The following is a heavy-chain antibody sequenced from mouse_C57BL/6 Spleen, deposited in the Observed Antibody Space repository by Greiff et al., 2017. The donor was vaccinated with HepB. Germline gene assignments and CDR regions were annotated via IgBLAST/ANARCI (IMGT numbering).Heavy chain of an antibody. CDR2: IDPSDSYT. CDR3: ARSNSYSDFDY. J-gene: IGHJ2*01. D-gene: IGHD2-12*01. CDR1: GYTFTSYW. Sequence: QVQLQQPGAELVRPGTSVKLSCKASGYTFTSYWMHWVKQRPGQGLEWIGVIDPSDSYTNYNQKFKGKATLTVDASSSTAYMQLSSLTSEDSAVYYCARSNSYSDFDYWGQGTTLTVAS. V-gene: IGHV1-59*01.